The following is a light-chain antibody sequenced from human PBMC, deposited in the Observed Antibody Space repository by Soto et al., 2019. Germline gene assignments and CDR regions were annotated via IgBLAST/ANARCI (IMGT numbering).Light chain of an antibody. J-gene: IGKJ4*01. CDR3: QKCNSSPLT. V-gene: IGKV1-27*01. CDR2: AAS. Sequence: DIQMTQSPSSLSASVGDRVTISCRTNQDIRDELAWYQQKPGKVPRLLIYAASTLQSGVPSRFSGSGSGTDFTLTITSLQPEDIATYYCQKCNSSPLTFGGGTKVEIK. CDR1: QDIRDE.